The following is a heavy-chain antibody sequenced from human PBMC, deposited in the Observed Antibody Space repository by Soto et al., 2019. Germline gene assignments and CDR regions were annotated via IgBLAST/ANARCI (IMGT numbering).Heavy chain of an antibody. V-gene: IGHV1-69*02. J-gene: IGHJ4*02. CDR3: ARSTGNSPGDY. D-gene: IGHD1-7*01. Sequence: QVQLVQSGAEVKKPGSSVKVSCKASGGTFSSYTISWVRQAPGQGLEWMGRIIPILGIANYAQKCQGRVTITADKSTSTAYMELSSLRSEDTAVYYCARSTGNSPGDYWGQGTLVTVSS. CDR2: IIPILGIA. CDR1: GGTFSSYT.